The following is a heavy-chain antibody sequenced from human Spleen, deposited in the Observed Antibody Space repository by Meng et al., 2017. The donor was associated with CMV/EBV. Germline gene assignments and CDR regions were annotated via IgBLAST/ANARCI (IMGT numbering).Heavy chain of an antibody. D-gene: IGHD3-10*01. CDR1: GFTFSSYS. CDR2: ISMSSRYI. V-gene: IGHV3-21*01. J-gene: IGHJ4*02. Sequence: GESLKISCAASGFTFSSYSMNWVRQAPGKGLEWVSSISMSSRYIYYAGSVKGRFTISRDNAKNSLYLQMNSLRVEDTAVYYCARGGGEYWGQGILVTVSS. CDR3: ARGGGEY.